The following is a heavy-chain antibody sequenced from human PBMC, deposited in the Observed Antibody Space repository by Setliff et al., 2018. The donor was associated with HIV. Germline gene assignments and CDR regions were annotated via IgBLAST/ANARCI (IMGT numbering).Heavy chain of an antibody. CDR2: INSASGGT. CDR3: ARDLGVSYRHYIKGNYFDN. J-gene: IGHJ4*02. Sequence: GASVKVSCKASGYTFTDYYIHWVRQAPGQGLEWMGWINSASGGTNYTQNFQGRVTVTRDTSINTAYVELTNLRSDDTAVYYCARDLGVSYRHYIKGNYFDNWGQGTLVTVSS. CDR1: GYTFTDYY. D-gene: IGHD3-16*02. V-gene: IGHV1-2*02.